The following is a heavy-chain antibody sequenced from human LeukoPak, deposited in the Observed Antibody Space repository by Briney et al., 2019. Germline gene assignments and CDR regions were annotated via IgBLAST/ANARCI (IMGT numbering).Heavy chain of an antibody. CDR2: IDGDGGTT. Sequence: GGSLRLSCVVSGYTFPVYAMTWVRQAPGQGLEWVSSIDGDGGTTYYADSVKGRFTISRDNSKNTLYLQMNSLTAEDTAVYSCAKGFRYFDYWGQGTLVTVSS. D-gene: IGHD2/OR15-2a*01. V-gene: IGHV3-23*01. CDR3: AKGFRYFDY. CDR1: GYTFPVYA. J-gene: IGHJ4*02.